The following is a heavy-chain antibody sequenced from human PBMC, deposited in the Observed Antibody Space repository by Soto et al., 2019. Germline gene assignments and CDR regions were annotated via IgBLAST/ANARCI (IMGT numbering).Heavy chain of an antibody. J-gene: IGHJ1*01. D-gene: IGHD3-3*02. CDR1: GYTFTSHA. CDR2: INAGSGNT. Sequence: QVQLVQSGAEVKEPGASMKVSCKASGYTFTSHAIHWVRQAPGQRLEWMGRINAGSGNTRYSEKFESRCAMTRATSSTTACMELSSLRSEDTGVYYWARTTTIAASGIFFQPWGQGTPVIVSS. V-gene: IGHV1-3*01. CDR3: ARTTTIAASGIFFQP.